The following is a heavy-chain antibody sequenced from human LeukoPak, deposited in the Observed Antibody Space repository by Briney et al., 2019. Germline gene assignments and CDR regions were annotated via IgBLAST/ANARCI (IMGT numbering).Heavy chain of an antibody. CDR3: ARDILGATGIDY. CDR1: GYTFTGYY. J-gene: IGHJ4*02. CDR2: INPDTGGT. Sequence: ASVKVSCKASGYTFTGYYIHWVRQAPGQGLEWMGWINPDTGGTIYAQKFQGRVTMTSDTSISTAYMDLSRLRSEDTDIYYCARDILGATGIDYWGQGTLVTVSS. V-gene: IGHV1-2*02. D-gene: IGHD1-26*01.